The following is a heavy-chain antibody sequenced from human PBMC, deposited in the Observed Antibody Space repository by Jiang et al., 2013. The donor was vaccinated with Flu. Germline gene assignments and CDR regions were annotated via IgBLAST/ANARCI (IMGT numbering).Heavy chain of an antibody. Sequence: LLKPSETLSLTCTVSGGSISSSSYYWGWIRQPPGKGLEWIGSIYYSGSTYYNPSLKSRVTISVDTSKNQFSLKLSSVTAADTAVYYCARPREEDSSGYYYNWYFDLWGRGTLVTVSS. CDR3: ARPREEDSSGYYYNWYFDL. J-gene: IGHJ2*01. D-gene: IGHD3-22*01. CDR2: IYYSGST. CDR1: GGSISSSSYY. V-gene: IGHV4-39*01.